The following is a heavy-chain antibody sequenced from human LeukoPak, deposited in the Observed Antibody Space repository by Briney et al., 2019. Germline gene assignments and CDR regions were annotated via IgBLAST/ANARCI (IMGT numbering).Heavy chain of an antibody. CDR3: ATTGGGYYYGMDV. V-gene: IGHV4-39*01. J-gene: IGHJ6*02. D-gene: IGHD4-23*01. CDR2: NYYSGST. Sequence: SETLSLTCTVSGRSISSSSYYWGWIRQPPGKGLEWIWSNYYSGSTYYNPSLKSPVTISVDTAKNQFSQKLSSVTAADTAVYDCATTGGGYYYGMDVWGQGSKVSVSS. CDR1: GRSISSSSYY.